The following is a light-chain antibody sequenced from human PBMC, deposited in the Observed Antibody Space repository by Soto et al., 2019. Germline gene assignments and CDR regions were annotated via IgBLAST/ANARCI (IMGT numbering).Light chain of an antibody. J-gene: IGLJ2*01. CDR3: QSYDSSLSVV. CDR2: GNS. CDR1: SSNIGAGYD. Sequence: QSVLTQPPSVSGAPGQRVTISSTGSSSNIGAGYDVHWYQQLPGTAPKLLIYGNSNRPSGVPDRFSGSKSGTSASLAITGLQAEDEADYYCQSYDSSLSVVFGGGTMVTVL. V-gene: IGLV1-40*01.